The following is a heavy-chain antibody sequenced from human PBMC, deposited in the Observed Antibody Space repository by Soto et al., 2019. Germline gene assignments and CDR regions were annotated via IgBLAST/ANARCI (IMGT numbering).Heavy chain of an antibody. CDR2: ISGSGSFT. CDR1: GFTFRTYA. V-gene: IGHV3-23*01. CDR3: AKIPTGSGSSKFDY. D-gene: IGHD3-10*01. Sequence: PGGSLRLSCAASGFTFRTYATNWVRQAPGKGLEWISAISGSGSFTHYADSVRGRFTISRDNSQNQLYLQMNNLRGDDTAMYYCAKIPTGSGSSKFDYWGQGIKVTVSS. J-gene: IGHJ4*02.